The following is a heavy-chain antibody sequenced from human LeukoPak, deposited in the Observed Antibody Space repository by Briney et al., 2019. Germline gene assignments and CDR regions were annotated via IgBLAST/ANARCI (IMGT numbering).Heavy chain of an antibody. CDR2: IYTSGST. J-gene: IGHJ3*02. Sequence: SETLSLTCTVSGGSISSYYWSWIRQPAGKGLEWIGRIYTSGSTNYNPSLKSRVTMSVDTSKNQFSLKLSSVTAADTAVYYCARAQVDCSSTSCYKSHDAFDIWGQGTMVTVSS. D-gene: IGHD2-2*02. CDR1: GGSISSYY. V-gene: IGHV4-4*07. CDR3: ARAQVDCSSTSCYKSHDAFDI.